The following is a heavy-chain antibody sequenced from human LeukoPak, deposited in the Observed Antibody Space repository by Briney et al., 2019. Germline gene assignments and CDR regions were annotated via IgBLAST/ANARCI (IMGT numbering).Heavy chain of an antibody. D-gene: IGHD1-26*01. J-gene: IGHJ4*02. CDR1: GGSISSYY. CDR3: ARWGQYSGYVDY. V-gene: IGHV4-59*08. Sequence: PSETLSLTCTVSGGSISSYYWSWIRQPPGKGLEWIGYIYYSGSTNYNPSLTSRVTISVDTSKNQFSLKLSSVTAADTAVYYCARWGQYSGYVDYWGQGTLVTVSS. CDR2: IYYSGST.